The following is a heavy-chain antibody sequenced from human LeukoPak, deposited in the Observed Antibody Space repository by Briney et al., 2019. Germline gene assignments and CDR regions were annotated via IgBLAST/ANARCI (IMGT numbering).Heavy chain of an antibody. CDR3: ARGGAARLHFQN. J-gene: IGHJ1*01. CDR2: IYHSGST. D-gene: IGHD6-6*01. Sequence: SETLSLTCSVSDGSINSYYWNWIRQPPGKGLEWIGYIYHSGSTNYNPSLQSRVTISVDTSKNQFSLNLNSVTAADTAVYYCARGGAARLHFQNWGQGTLVTVSS. CDR1: DGSINSYY. V-gene: IGHV4-59*01.